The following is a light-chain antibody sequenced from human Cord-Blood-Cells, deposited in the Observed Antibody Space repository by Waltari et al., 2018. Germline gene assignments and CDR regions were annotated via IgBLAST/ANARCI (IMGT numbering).Light chain of an antibody. CDR1: QSISSY. V-gene: IGKV1-39*01. CDR2: AAS. CDR3: QQSYSTPFT. J-gene: IGKJ3*01. Sequence: DIQMTQSPSSLSASVGDRVTITCRASQSISSYLNWYQQKPGKAPKLLIYAASSLQSGVPSRCSGSGSGTDFTLTISRLQPEDFATYYCQQSYSTPFTFGPGTKVDIK.